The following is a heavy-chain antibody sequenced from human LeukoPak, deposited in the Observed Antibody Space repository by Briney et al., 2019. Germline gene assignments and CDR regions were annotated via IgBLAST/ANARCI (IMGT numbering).Heavy chain of an antibody. J-gene: IGHJ4*02. CDR1: GGSISNFH. V-gene: IGHV4-59*01. CDR2: IYYSGST. Sequence: SETLSLTCTISGGSISNFHWSWVRQPPGKGLEWIGYIYYSGSTNYNPSLKSRVTISVDTSKNQFSLKLSSVTAADTAVYYCARAYGSGWSYYFDYWGQGTLVTVSS. CDR3: ARAYGSGWSYYFDY. D-gene: IGHD6-19*01.